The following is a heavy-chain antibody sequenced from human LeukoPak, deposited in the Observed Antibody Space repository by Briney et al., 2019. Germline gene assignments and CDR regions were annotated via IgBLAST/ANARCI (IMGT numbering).Heavy chain of an antibody. Sequence: PSETLSLTCTVSAGSISSYYWSWIRQPPGKGPEWIGYIYSSGSTNYNPSLKSRVTISVDTSKNQFSLKLSSVTAADTAVYYCARVDEGGYYYYGMDVWGQGTTVTVSS. CDR2: IYSSGST. J-gene: IGHJ6*02. D-gene: IGHD3-16*01. V-gene: IGHV4-59*01. CDR1: AGSISSYY. CDR3: ARVDEGGYYYYGMDV.